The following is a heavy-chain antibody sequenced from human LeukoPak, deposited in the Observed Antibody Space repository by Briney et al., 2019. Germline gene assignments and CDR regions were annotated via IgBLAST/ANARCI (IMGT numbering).Heavy chain of an antibody. CDR2: ISSSGSTI. D-gene: IGHD2-15*01. J-gene: IGHJ6*02. CDR1: GFTFSDYY. Sequence: GGSLRLSCAASGFTFSDYYMSWIRQAPGKGLEWVSYISSSGSTIYYADSVKGRFTISRDNAKNSLYLQMNSLRAEDTAVYYCARGPYCSGGSCYDTNYYYYGMDVWGQGTTVTVSS. CDR3: ARGPYCSGGSCYDTNYYYYGMDV. V-gene: IGHV3-11*04.